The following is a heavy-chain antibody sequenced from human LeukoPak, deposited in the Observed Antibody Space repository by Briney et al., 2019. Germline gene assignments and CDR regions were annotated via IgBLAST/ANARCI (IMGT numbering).Heavy chain of an antibody. J-gene: IGHJ6*02. V-gene: IGHV4-34*01. CDR2: INHSGST. CDR3: ARDLHGPGSSPYYYYGMDV. CDR1: GGSFSGYY. Sequence: SETLSLTCAVYGGSFSGYYWSWIRQPPGKGLEWIGEINHSGSTNYNPSLKSRVTISVDTSKNQFSLKLSSVTAADTAVYYCARDLHGPGSSPYYYYGMDVWGQGTTVTVSS. D-gene: IGHD3-10*01.